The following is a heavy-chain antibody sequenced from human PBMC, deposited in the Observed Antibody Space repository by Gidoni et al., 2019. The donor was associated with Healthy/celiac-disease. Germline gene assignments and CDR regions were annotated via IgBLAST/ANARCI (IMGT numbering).Heavy chain of an antibody. D-gene: IGHD6-6*01. V-gene: IGHV3-21*01. CDR1: GFTFSSYS. J-gene: IGHJ3*02. Sequence: EVQLVESGGGLVKPGGSLRLSCAASGFTFSSYSMDWVRQAPGKGLEWVSSISSSSSYIYYADSVKGRFTISRDNAKNSLYLRMNSLRAEDTAVYYCARSSAYELVRVVVGAFDIWGQGTMVTVSS. CDR2: ISSSSSYI. CDR3: ARSSAYELVRVVVGAFDI.